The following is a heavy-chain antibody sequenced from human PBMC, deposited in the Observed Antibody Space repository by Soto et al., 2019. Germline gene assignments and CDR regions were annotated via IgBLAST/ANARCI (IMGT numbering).Heavy chain of an antibody. CDR3: ARTRQRRHVFYVDY. CDR1: GGPFNTFG. Sequence: QVQLMQSGAEVTKPGSSVKVSCKASGGPFNTFGISWVRQAHGQGLEWMGGIIPKYGTTNYARRFQVRDTMTEDESTTTAYLELSRLRHDDTAIYYCARTRQRRHVFYVDYLCKVTPISVTS. J-gene: IGHJ4*02. V-gene: IGHV1-69*01. D-gene: IGHD3-16*01. CDR2: IIPKYGTT.